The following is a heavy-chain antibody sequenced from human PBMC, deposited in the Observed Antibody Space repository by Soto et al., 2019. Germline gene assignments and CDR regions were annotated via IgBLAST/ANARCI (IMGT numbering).Heavy chain of an antibody. J-gene: IGHJ3*02. CDR2: INPSGGSI. CDR3: AREFDCTNGVCYTRPDAFDI. CDR1: GYMFTTYS. Sequence: ASVKVSCKASGYMFTTYSMHWVRQAPGQGLEWMGIINPSGGSITYAQKFQDRVTMTRDTSTSTVYMEVSSLTSEDTAVYYCAREFDCTNGVCYTRPDAFDIWCQGTMVTVSS. V-gene: IGHV1-46*01. D-gene: IGHD2-8*01.